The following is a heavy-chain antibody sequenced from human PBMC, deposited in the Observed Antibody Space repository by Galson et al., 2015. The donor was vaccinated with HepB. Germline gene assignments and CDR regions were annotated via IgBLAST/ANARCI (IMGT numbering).Heavy chain of an antibody. CDR2: ISVYNGNR. J-gene: IGHJ4*02. CDR3: ARVTEWLAPIDY. D-gene: IGHD6-19*01. Sequence: SCKASGYTFNNYGITWVRQAPGQGLQWMGWISVYNGNRNYAQRFQGRVTMTTDTSTTTAYMELRSLRSDDTAVYFCARVTEWLAPIDYWGQGTLVTVSP. CDR1: GYTFNNYG. V-gene: IGHV1-18*01.